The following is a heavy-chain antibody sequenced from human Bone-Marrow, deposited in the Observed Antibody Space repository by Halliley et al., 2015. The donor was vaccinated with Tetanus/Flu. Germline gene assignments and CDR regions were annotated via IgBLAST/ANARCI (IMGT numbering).Heavy chain of an antibody. J-gene: IGHJ4*02. CDR2: IYDTGKT. V-gene: IGHV4-59*08. CDR1: GDSISSYY. Sequence: LRLSCTVSGDSISSYYWSWVRQSPGKGLEWIGYIYDTGKTTYNPSLKSRVTISADTSQNRFSLELNSVTAADTAVYYCARRDYSASGGYYFAYWGQGTLVTVSS. D-gene: IGHD4-4*01. CDR3: ARRDYSASGGYYFAY.